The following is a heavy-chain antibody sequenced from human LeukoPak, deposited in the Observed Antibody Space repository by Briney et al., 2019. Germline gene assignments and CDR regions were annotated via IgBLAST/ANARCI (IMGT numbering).Heavy chain of an antibody. D-gene: IGHD5-18*01. CDR1: GFTFSSYW. CDR3: ASGGYSYGSIDY. Sequence: GGSLRLSCAASGFTFSSYWMHWVRRAPGKGLVWVSRINSDGSSTSYADSVKGRFTISRDNAKNTLYLQMNSLRAEDTAVYYCASGGYSYGSIDYWGQGTLVTVSS. J-gene: IGHJ4*02. V-gene: IGHV3-74*01. CDR2: INSDGSST.